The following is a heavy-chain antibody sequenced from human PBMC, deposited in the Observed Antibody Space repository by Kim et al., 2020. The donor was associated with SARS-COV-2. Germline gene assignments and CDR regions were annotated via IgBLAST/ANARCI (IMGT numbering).Heavy chain of an antibody. D-gene: IGHD3-22*01. CDR1: GGSFSGYY. CDR2: INHSGST. CDR3: ARGSRWSSGYYYVDY. J-gene: IGHJ4*02. Sequence: ETLSLTCAVYGGSFSGYYWSWIRQPPGKGLEWIGEINHSGSTNYNPSLKSRVTISVDTSKNQFSLKLSSVTAADTAVYYCARGSRWSSGYYYVDYWGQGTLVTVSS. V-gene: IGHV4-34*01.